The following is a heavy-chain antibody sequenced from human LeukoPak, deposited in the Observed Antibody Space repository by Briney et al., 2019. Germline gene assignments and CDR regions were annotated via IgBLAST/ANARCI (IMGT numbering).Heavy chain of an antibody. CDR2: IIPILGIA. J-gene: IGHJ4*02. V-gene: IGHV1-69*04. CDR1: GYTFTGYY. Sequence: SVKVSCKASGYTFTGYYMHWVRQAPGQGLEWMGRIIPILGIANYAQKFQGRVTITAGKSTSTAYMELSSLRSEDTAVYYCAREGGYYDSSGYYYPYYFDYWGQGTLVTVSS. CDR3: AREGGYYDSSGYYYPYYFDY. D-gene: IGHD3-22*01.